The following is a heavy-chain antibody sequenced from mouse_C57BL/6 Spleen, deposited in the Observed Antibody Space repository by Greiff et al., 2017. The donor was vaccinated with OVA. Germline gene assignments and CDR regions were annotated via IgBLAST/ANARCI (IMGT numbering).Heavy chain of an antibody. Sequence: VQLKQSGPELVKPGASVQISCKASGYSFTGYYMNWVKQSPEKSLEWIGEINPSTGGTTYNQKFKAQATLTVDKSSSTAYMQLKSLTSEDSAVYYCARGITTVGYYWGQGTTLTVSS. J-gene: IGHJ2*01. CDR3: ARGITTVGYY. V-gene: IGHV1-42*01. CDR1: GYSFTGYY. D-gene: IGHD1-1*01. CDR2: INPSTGGT.